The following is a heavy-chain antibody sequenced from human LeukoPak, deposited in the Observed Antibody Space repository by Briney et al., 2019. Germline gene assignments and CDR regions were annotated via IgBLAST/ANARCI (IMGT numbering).Heavy chain of an antibody. CDR1: GYTFTGYF. J-gene: IGHJ4*02. CDR2: INPNSGDT. D-gene: IGHD7-27*01. Sequence: ASVKVSCKASGYTFTGYFMHWVRQAPGQGLEWMGRINPNSGDTEYAQTFQGRVTMTRDTSISTAYMYLSRLRTDDTAVYYCARDLSSTSNWELDYWGQGTLVTVSS. V-gene: IGHV1-2*06. CDR3: ARDLSSTSNWELDY.